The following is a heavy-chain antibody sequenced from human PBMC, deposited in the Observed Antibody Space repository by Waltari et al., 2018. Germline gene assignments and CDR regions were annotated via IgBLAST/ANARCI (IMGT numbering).Heavy chain of an antibody. J-gene: IGHJ4*02. V-gene: IGHV4-38-2*01. D-gene: IGHD2-8*02. CDR1: AYAVNSGFY. CDR3: MRQALGYCTSAACRRLES. Sequence: QFQLQESGPGLLEPSETLSLTCDVAAYAVNSGFYCGWIRQPPGRGLEWIGTTYHDGTTFYNPTLKSRLTISMDTSKNQFFLKVNAVTAADTAMYYCMRQALGYCTSAACRRLESWGQGTLVTVSS. CDR2: TYHDGTT.